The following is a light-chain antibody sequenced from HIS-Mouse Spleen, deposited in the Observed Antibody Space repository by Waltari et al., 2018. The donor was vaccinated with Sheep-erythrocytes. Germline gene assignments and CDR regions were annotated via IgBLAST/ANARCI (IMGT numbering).Light chain of an antibody. Sequence: QSALTHPPPVPGSLGQPTTIPCPGTSSYVGGYTLVPWYQQHPGKAPKLMIYEGSKRPSGVSNRFSGSKSGNTASLTISGLQAEDEADYYCCSYAGSSTPWVFGGGTKLTVL. V-gene: IGLV2-23*01. CDR1: SSYVGGYTL. CDR2: EGS. CDR3: CSYAGSSTPWV. J-gene: IGLJ3*02.